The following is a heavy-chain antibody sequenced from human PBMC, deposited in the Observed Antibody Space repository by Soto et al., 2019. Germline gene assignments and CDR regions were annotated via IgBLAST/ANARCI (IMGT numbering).Heavy chain of an antibody. V-gene: IGHV3-48*02. CDR2: ITSDTITI. Sequence: PGGSLRLSCAVSGVTLTNVWMNWVRQAPGKGLEWFSYITSDTITIKYADSVKGRFTISRDNAKNSLYLQMNSLRDEDTAVYFCARSVEGHFDYWGQGTVVTVSS. CDR1: GVTLTNVW. D-gene: IGHD6-19*01. CDR3: ARSVEGHFDY. J-gene: IGHJ4*02.